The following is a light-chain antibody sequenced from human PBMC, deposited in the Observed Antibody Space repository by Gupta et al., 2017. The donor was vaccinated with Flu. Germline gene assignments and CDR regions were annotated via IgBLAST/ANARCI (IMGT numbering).Light chain of an antibody. V-gene: IGLV2-11*01. CDR1: GSDVGGYNY. CDR3: CSYAGNYTFV. CDR2: NVS. J-gene: IGLJ2*01. Sequence: QSALTQPRSVSGSPGQSVTISCTGTGSDVGGYNYVSWYRQHPGKAPQLIVSNVSKRPSGVPDRFSGSKSGNTASLTISGLQADDEADYYCCSYAGNYTFVFGGGTQLTVL.